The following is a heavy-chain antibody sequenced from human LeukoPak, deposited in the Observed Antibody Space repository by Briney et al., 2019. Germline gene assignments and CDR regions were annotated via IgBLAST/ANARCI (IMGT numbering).Heavy chain of an antibody. D-gene: IGHD3-22*01. Sequence: SETLSLTCTVSGGSISSGSYYWSWIRQPAGKGLEWIGRIYTSGSTNYNPSLKSRVTISVDTSKNQFSLKVKSMTAGDTAVYYCARSRSGYYEDYWGQGTLVTVSS. V-gene: IGHV4-61*02. CDR1: GGSISSGSYY. CDR2: IYTSGST. CDR3: ARSRSGYYEDY. J-gene: IGHJ4*02.